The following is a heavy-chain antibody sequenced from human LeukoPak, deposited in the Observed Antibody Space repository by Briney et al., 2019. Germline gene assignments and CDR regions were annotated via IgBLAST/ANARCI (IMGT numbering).Heavy chain of an antibody. D-gene: IGHD2-15*01. J-gene: IGHJ5*02. Sequence: SETLSLTCAVYGGSFSGYYWSWIRQPPGKGLEWFGEINHSGSTNYNPSLKSRVTISVDTSKNQFSLKLSSVTAADTAVYYCARGRSGGSCYLSWGQGTLVTVSS. CDR2: INHSGST. CDR1: GGSFSGYY. CDR3: ARGRSGGSCYLS. V-gene: IGHV4-34*01.